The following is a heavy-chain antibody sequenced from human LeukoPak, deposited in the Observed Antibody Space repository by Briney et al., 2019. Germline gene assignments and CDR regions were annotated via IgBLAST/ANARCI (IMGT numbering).Heavy chain of an antibody. J-gene: IGHJ4*02. CDR3: AREILGGLNPGAY. CDR1: LDSTTSNF. V-gene: IGHV4-4*02. Sequence: AETLSLTCTVSLDSTTSNFWSWVRRPPGKGLEWIGEIHRSGSPNYNPSLQSRVTISIDRSRNQIVLELSSVTAADTAVYYCAREILGGLNPGAYWGQGTLVTVSS. CDR2: IHRSGSP. D-gene: IGHD1-14*01.